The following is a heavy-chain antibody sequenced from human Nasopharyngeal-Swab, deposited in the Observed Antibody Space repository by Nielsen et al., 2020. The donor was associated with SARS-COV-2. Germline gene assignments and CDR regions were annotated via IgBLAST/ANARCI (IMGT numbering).Heavy chain of an antibody. Sequence: SVKVSCKASGFTFTSSAVQWVRQARGQRLEWIGWIVVGSGNTDYAQKFQERVTITRDMSTSTAYMELSSLRSEDTAVYYCAGGYCSGGSCYPPEGYWGQGTLVTVSS. CDR2: IVVGSGNT. CDR3: AGGYCSGGSCYPPEGY. CDR1: GFTFTSSA. J-gene: IGHJ4*02. D-gene: IGHD2-15*01. V-gene: IGHV1-58*01.